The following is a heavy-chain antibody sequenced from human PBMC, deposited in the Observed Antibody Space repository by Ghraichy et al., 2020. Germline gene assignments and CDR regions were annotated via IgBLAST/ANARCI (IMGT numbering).Heavy chain of an antibody. D-gene: IGHD5-24*01. CDR2: IYFSGST. J-gene: IGHJ5*01. V-gene: IGHV4-39*02. CDR1: GDSISSMLHF. CDR3: ARARRDGYDQNWFDS. Sequence: SQTPSLTCSVSGDSISSMLHFWAWVRQPPGQGLEWVGSIYFSGSTYYNPSLRSRVTISVDTSKNNFSLNVRSVTAADTAVYYCARARRDGYDQNWFDSWGQGTPVTVSS.